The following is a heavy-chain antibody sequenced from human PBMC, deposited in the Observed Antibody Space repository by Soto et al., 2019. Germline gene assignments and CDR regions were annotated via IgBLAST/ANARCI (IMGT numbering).Heavy chain of an antibody. CDR3: VRDWSTFWGMDV. CDR1: GFTFSTYW. Sequence: PGGSLRLSCAASGFTFSTYWMNWVRQAPGKGLEWVANIKQDGSEKCYVDSVKGRFAISRDNAKDSLFLQMNNLRAEDTAVYYCVRDWSTFWGMDVWGQGTTVTVSS. CDR2: IKQDGSEK. V-gene: IGHV3-7*01. J-gene: IGHJ6*02.